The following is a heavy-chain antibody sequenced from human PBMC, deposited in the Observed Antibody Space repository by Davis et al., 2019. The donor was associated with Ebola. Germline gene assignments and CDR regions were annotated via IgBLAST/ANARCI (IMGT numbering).Heavy chain of an antibody. J-gene: IGHJ4*02. D-gene: IGHD3-16*01. CDR1: GDRVSSKSAA. CDR2: TYSSSKWYT. Sequence: QTPSLTCVIPGDRVSSKSAAWNWIRQSPSRGLEWLGRTYSSSKWYTDYATSVNSRITINPDTSKNQFSLHLNSVTPEDTAVYYCARVSWGLSKAFDNWGQGTLVTVSS. CDR3: ARVSWGLSKAFDN. V-gene: IGHV6-1*01.